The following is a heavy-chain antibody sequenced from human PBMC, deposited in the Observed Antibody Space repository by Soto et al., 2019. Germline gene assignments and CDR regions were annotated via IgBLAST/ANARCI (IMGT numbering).Heavy chain of an antibody. CDR1: GFTFSSYG. CDR3: AKWDL. CDR2: ISYDGSNK. Sequence: QVQLVESGGGVVQPGRSLRLSCAASGFTFSSYGMHWVRQAPGKGLEWVAVISYDGSNKYYAGSVKGRFTIPRDNSKNTLYLQMNSLRAEDTAVYYCAKWDLWGQGTLVTVSS. V-gene: IGHV3-30*18. J-gene: IGHJ5*02.